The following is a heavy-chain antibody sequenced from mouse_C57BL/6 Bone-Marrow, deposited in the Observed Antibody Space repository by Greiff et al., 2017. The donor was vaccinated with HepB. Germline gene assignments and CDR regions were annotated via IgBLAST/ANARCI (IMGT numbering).Heavy chain of an antibody. D-gene: IGHD2-2*01. V-gene: IGHV7-3*01. Sequence: EVMLVESGGGLVQPGGSLSLSCAASGFTFTDYYMSWVRQPPGKALEWLGFIRNKANGYTTEYSASVKGRFTISRDNSQSILYLQMNALRAEDSATYYCARYYGYDVFAYWGQGTLVTVSA. CDR3: ARYYGYDVFAY. J-gene: IGHJ3*01. CDR2: IRNKANGYTT. CDR1: GFTFTDYY.